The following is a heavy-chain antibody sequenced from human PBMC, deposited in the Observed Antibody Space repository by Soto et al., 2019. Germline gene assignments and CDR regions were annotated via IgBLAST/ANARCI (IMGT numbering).Heavy chain of an antibody. CDR3: ERTNSVFDY. J-gene: IGHJ4*02. D-gene: IGHD3-10*01. CDR1: GDSVSSKSAT. Sequence: SQTLSLTCAISGDSVSSKSATWNWIRQSPSRGLEWLGRTYYRSKWYNEYAISVKSRITVNPDTSKNQFSLHLSSVTPEDTAVYSCERTNSVFDYWGQRTQVTVSP. CDR2: TYYRSKWYN. V-gene: IGHV6-1*01.